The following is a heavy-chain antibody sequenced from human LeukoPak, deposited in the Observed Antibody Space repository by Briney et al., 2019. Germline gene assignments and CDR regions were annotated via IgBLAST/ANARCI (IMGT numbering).Heavy chain of an antibody. CDR2: IYYSGST. V-gene: IGHV4-39*07. Sequence: PSETLSLTCTVSGGSISSSSYYWGWIRQPPGKGLEWIGSIYYSGSTYYNPSLKSRVTISVDTSKNQFSLKLSSVTAADTAVYYCARGLRFLEWFVMHYFDYWGQGTLVTVSS. D-gene: IGHD3-3*01. CDR1: GGSISSSSYY. CDR3: ARGLRFLEWFVMHYFDY. J-gene: IGHJ4*02.